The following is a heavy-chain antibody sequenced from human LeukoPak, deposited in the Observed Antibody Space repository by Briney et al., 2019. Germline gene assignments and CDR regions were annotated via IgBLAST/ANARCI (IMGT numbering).Heavy chain of an antibody. Sequence: GTSLRLSCAASGFPFSDYGMYWVRQAPGKGLEWLAVISHDGSNKYYADSVKGRITISRDNSMNTLYLQMNSLRVDDTAVYYCARRDIVVVVSASDYWGQGTLVTVSS. CDR1: GFPFSDYG. J-gene: IGHJ4*02. D-gene: IGHD2-15*01. CDR2: ISHDGSNK. CDR3: ARRDIVVVVSASDY. V-gene: IGHV3-30*03.